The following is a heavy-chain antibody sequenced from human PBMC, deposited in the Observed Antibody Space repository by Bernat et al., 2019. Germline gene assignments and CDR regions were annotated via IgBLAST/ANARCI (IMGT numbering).Heavy chain of an antibody. J-gene: IGHJ5*02. V-gene: IGHV1-24*01. CDR1: GYTLTELS. CDR2: FDPEDGET. CDR3: ATRYGAAEGATPWVWFDP. Sequence: QVQLVQSGAEVKKPGASVKVSCKVSGYTLTELSMHWVRQAPAKGLEWMGGFDPEDGETIYAQKFQGRVTMTEDTSTDTAYMELSSLRSEDTAVYYCATRYGAAEGATPWVWFDPWGQGTLVTVSS. D-gene: IGHD1-26*01.